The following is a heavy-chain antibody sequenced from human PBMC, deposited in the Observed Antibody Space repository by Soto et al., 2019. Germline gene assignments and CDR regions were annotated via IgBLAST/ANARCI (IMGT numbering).Heavy chain of an antibody. J-gene: IGHJ6*04. CDR3: ARVQGRLFNYYYYGMDV. Sequence: GGSLRLSCAASGFNFRDYSMNWVRQAPGKGLEWVSYIDSSSGSIYYADSVKGRFTISRDNAKNSLYLQMNALRDEDTAVYYCARVQGRLFNYYYYGMDVCGKGTTVTVAS. CDR2: IDSSSGSI. CDR1: GFNFRDYS. V-gene: IGHV3-48*02.